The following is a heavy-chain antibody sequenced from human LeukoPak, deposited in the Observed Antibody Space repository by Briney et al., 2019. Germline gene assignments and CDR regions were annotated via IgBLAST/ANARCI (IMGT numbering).Heavy chain of an antibody. D-gene: IGHD6-13*01. CDR2: INPNSGGT. CDR3: ARVPIPIAAAGTGGSYFDY. V-gene: IGHV1-2*02. CDR1: GYTFTGYY. Sequence: ASVKVSCKASGYTFTGYYMHWVRQAPGQGLEWMGWINPNSGGTNYAQKFQGRVTMTRDTSISTAYMELSRLRSDDTAVYYCARVPIPIAAAGTGGSYFDYWGQGTLVTVSS. J-gene: IGHJ4*02.